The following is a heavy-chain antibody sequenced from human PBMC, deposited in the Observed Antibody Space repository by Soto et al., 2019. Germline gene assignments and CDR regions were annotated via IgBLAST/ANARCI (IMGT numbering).Heavy chain of an antibody. CDR3: ARDSRRLRLGELYGYYYGMDV. V-gene: IGHV3-48*02. Sequence: GGSLSLSCAASGFNFSSYSMNWVRQAPGKGLEWVSYISSSSSTIYYADSVKGRFTISRDNAKNSLYLQMNSLRDEDTAVYYCARDSRRLRLGELYGYYYGMDVWGQGTTVTVSS. CDR1: GFNFSSYS. D-gene: IGHD3-16*01. CDR2: ISSSSSTI. J-gene: IGHJ6*02.